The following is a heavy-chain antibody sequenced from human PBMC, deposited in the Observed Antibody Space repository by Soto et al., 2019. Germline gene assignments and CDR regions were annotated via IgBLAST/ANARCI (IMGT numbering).Heavy chain of an antibody. CDR1: GSTFDTYG. CDR2: IWYDGNNK. D-gene: IGHD6-19*01. V-gene: IGHV3-33*01. CDR3: ARDDRASGWYVAMDV. Sequence: PGGSLRLSCVTSGSTFDTYGMHWVRQAPCQGLEWVGVIWYDGNNKYYADSLKGRFTISRDSSKNTLHLQMNSLRADDTAVYYCARDDRASGWYVAMDVWGQGTTVTVSS. J-gene: IGHJ6*02.